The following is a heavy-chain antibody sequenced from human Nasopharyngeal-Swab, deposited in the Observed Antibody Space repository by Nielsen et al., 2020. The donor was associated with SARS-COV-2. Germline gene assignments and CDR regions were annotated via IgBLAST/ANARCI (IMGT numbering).Heavy chain of an antibody. D-gene: IGHD3-16*01. Sequence: GGSLRLSCVASGFTFSSYWMHWFRQVPGKGLVWVSRIDEHGSTINHADSVEGRFTISRDNAKNTLFRQMNSLRAEDTAVYYCGRDLGGRFSTWGQGTLVTVSS. CDR3: GRDLGGRFST. CDR1: GFTFSSYW. J-gene: IGHJ5*02. V-gene: IGHV3-74*01. CDR2: IDEHGSTI.